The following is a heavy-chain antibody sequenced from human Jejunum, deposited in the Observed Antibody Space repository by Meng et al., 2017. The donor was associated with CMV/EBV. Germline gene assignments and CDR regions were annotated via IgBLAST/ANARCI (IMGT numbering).Heavy chain of an antibody. CDR2: MYWNDDK. V-gene: IGHV2-5*01. J-gene: IGHJ4*02. Sequence: TSGVGVAWIRPPPGKAMEWLALMYWNDDKRYISSLKSRLTVTKDTSKNQVGLTMTNMDPVDTATYYCAHNSHHPWGTYRDYYFDYWGQGTLVTVSS. CDR1: TSGVG. D-gene: IGHD3-16*02. CDR3: AHNSHHPWGTYRDYYFDY.